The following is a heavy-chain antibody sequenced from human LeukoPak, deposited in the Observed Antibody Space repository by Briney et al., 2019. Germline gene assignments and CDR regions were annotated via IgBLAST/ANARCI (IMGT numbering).Heavy chain of an antibody. Sequence: GASVKVSCKASGYTFNTYAIQWVRQAPGQRLEWLGWINVATGNTKYSQKFQDRLTISRDTSASIAYMVLSRLRSEDTAVYFCAREHDVLTGFGFDYWGQGTPVTVSS. J-gene: IGHJ4*02. CDR3: AREHDVLTGFGFDY. CDR2: INVATGNT. V-gene: IGHV1-3*01. D-gene: IGHD3-9*01. CDR1: GYTFNTYA.